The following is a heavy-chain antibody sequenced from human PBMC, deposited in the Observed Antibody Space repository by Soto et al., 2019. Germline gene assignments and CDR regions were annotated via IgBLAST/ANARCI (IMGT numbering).Heavy chain of an antibody. CDR2: SNPNRGCT. D-gene: IGHD3-10*01. J-gene: IGHJ4*02. V-gene: IGHV1-2*02. Sequence: ASVKVSCKASGYTFTGYYMHWVRQATGQGLEWMGWSNPNRGCTNYAQKFQGRVTMTRDTSISTAYMELSRLRSDDTAVYFCSRDWGLYFGYHTPPYYFDFWGQGTLVTVSS. CDR1: GYTFTGYY. CDR3: SRDWGLYFGYHTPPYYFDF.